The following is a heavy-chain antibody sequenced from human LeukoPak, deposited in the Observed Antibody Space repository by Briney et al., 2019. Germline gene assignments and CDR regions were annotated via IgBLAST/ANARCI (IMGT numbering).Heavy chain of an antibody. CDR2: ISNGGSSI. Sequence: PGGSLRLSCTASGFTFSDYYMSWIRQAPGKGLEWISYISNGGSSIYYADSVKGRFTVSTDSAKSSLFLQMNSLRAEDTAVHYCATWLNPDYWGQGTLVTVSS. CDR1: GFTFSDYY. D-gene: IGHD3-9*01. CDR3: ATWLNPDY. J-gene: IGHJ4*02. V-gene: IGHV3-11*01.